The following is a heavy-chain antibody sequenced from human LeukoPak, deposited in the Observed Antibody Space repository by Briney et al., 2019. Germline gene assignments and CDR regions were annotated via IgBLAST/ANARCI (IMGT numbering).Heavy chain of an antibody. Sequence: PSETLSLTCTVSGGSVSSGSYYWSWIRQPPGKGLEWLGYIYYSGSTNYNPSLKSRVTISVDTSKNQFSLKLSSVTAADTAVYYCARASYDYVWGSYRPQFFDYWGQGTLVTVSS. CDR1: GGSVSSGSYY. D-gene: IGHD3-16*02. V-gene: IGHV4-61*01. CDR2: IYYSGST. CDR3: ARASYDYVWGSYRPQFFDY. J-gene: IGHJ4*02.